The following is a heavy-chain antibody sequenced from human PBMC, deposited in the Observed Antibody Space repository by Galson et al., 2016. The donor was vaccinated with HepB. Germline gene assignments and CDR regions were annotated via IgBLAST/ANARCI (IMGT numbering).Heavy chain of an antibody. J-gene: IGHJ4*02. CDR1: GFTFRSSA. D-gene: IGHD6-19*01. CDR2: ISGSGDDT. V-gene: IGHV3-23*01. Sequence: SLRLSCAASGFTFRSSAMSWVRQTPGKGLEWVSAISGSGDDTHYADAVKGRFTISRDTSNDTLYLQMNSLRAEDTAVYYCAKDRTSTRWSYFFNNWGQGSRVTVSS. CDR3: AKDRTSTRWSYFFNN.